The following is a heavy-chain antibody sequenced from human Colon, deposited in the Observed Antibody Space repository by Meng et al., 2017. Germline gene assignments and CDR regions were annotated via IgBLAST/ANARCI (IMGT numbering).Heavy chain of an antibody. CDR1: GYTFTGYY. Sequence: ASVKVSCKASGYTFTGYYMHWVRQAPGQGLEWMGWINPNSGGTNYAQKFQGRVTMTRDTSISTAYMELSRLRSNDTAVYSCARDISGWSPFDYWGQGTLVTVSS. J-gene: IGHJ4*02. CDR2: INPNSGGT. V-gene: IGHV1-2*02. CDR3: ARDISGWSPFDY. D-gene: IGHD6-19*01.